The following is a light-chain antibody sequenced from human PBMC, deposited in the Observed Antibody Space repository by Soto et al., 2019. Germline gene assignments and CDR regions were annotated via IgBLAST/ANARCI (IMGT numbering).Light chain of an antibody. Sequence: QSALTQPASVSESPGQSITISCTGTSSDIGAYNYVSWYQQYPGKAPKLMIYDVSNRPSGVSNRFSGSKSGNTASLTISGLQAEDEALYYCSSYTTSDTLAFGGGTKVTVL. CDR1: SSDIGAYNY. V-gene: IGLV2-14*01. CDR2: DVS. J-gene: IGLJ2*01. CDR3: SSYTTSDTLA.